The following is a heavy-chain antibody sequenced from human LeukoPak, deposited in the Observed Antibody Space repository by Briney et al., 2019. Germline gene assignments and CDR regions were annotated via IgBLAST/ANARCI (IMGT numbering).Heavy chain of an antibody. CDR3: ARGIAAAGTDY. Sequence: SETLSLTCTVSGGSISSYYWSWIRQPPGKGLEWIGYIYYSGSTNYNPSLKSRVTISVGTSKNQFSLKLSSVTAADTAVYYCARGIAAAGTDYWGQGTLVTVSS. V-gene: IGHV4-59*13. CDR1: GGSISSYY. CDR2: IYYSGST. D-gene: IGHD6-13*01. J-gene: IGHJ4*02.